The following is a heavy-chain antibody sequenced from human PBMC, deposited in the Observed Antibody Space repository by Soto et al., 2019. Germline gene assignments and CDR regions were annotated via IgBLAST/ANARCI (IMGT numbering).Heavy chain of an antibody. V-gene: IGHV1-2*02. CDR2: INPNSGGT. J-gene: IGHJ5*02. D-gene: IGHD5-12*01. Sequence: QVQLVQSGAELKKPGASVKVSCAASGYTFTGFYIHWVRQAPGQGLEWMGWINPNSGGTNYAQRFHGRVTMTRDTSVSTAYMELSSLTSDDTAVYYCARGRDIVPGMYTPENWFDPWGQGTLVTVSS. CDR3: ARGRDIVPGMYTPENWFDP. CDR1: GYTFTGFY.